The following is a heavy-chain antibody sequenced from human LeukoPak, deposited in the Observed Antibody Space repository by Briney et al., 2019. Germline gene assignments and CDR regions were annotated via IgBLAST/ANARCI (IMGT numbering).Heavy chain of an antibody. Sequence: GGSLRLSCAASGFTFSSYAMSWVRQAPGKGLEWVSAISGSGGSRYYADSVKGRFTISRDNSKNTLYLQMNSLRAEDTAVYYCAKRYSSGWYASFDYWGQGTLVTVSS. J-gene: IGHJ4*02. CDR2: ISGSGGSR. CDR3: AKRYSSGWYASFDY. CDR1: GFTFSSYA. D-gene: IGHD6-19*01. V-gene: IGHV3-23*01.